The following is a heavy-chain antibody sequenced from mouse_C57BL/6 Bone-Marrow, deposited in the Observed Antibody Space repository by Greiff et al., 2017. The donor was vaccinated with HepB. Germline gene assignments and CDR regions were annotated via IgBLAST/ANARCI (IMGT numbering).Heavy chain of an antibody. J-gene: IGHJ1*03. V-gene: IGHV1-81*01. D-gene: IGHD1-1*01. CDR1: GYTFTSYG. CDR2: IYPRSGNT. Sequence: VKLQESGAELARPGASVKLSCKASGYTFTSYGISWVKQRTGQGLEWIGEIYPRSGNTYYNEKFKGKATLTADKSSSTAYMELRSLTSEDSAVYFCAIVGGSSHWYFDVWGTGTTVTVSS. CDR3: AIVGGSSHWYFDV.